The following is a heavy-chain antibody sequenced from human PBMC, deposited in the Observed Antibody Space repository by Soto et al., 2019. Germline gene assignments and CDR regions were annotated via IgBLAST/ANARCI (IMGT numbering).Heavy chain of an antibody. CDR3: ARLSHPYWFDP. CDR2: IYYSGST. J-gene: IGHJ5*02. CDR1: GGSISSSSYY. V-gene: IGHV4-39*01. Sequence: SETLSLTCTVSGGSISSSSYYWGWIRQPPGKGLEWIGSIYYSGSTYSNPSLKSRVTISVDTSKNQFSLKLTSVTAADTAIYYCARLSHPYWFDPWGQGTLVTVSS.